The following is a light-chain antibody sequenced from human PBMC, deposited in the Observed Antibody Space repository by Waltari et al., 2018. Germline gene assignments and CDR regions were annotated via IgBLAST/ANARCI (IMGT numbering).Light chain of an antibody. CDR2: VNSGGRH. V-gene: IGLV4-69*01. CDR1: MGHSDYP. J-gene: IGLJ2*01. CDR3: QPWDTVNHVI. Sequence: QVLLTQSPSASASLGASVKLTCTLSMGHSDYPLAWHQQQPEKGPRYLLKVNSGGRHTKGDGIPARLSGFSSGAERYLAIHRLQSEDEADYYCQPWDTVNHVIFGGGTKLTVL.